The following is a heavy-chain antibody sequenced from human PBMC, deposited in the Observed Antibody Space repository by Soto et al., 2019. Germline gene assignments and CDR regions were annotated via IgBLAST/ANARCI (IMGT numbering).Heavy chain of an antibody. CDR3: ASSMIVVVISAFDI. D-gene: IGHD3-22*01. J-gene: IGHJ3*02. CDR2: IIPIFGTA. Sequence: AASVKVSCKASGGTFSSYAISWVRQAPGQGLEWMGGIIPIFGTANYAQKFQGRVTITADESTSTAYMELSSLRSEDTAVYYCASSMIVVVISAFDIWGQGTMVTVSS. V-gene: IGHV1-69*13. CDR1: GGTFSSYA.